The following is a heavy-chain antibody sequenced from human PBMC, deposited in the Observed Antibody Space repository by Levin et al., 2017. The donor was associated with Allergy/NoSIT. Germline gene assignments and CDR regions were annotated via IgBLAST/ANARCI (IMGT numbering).Heavy chain of an antibody. D-gene: IGHD3-3*01. CDR1: GYTFTSYA. Sequence: AASVKVSCKASGYTFTSYAMNWVRQAPGQGLEWMGWINTNTGNPTYAQGFTGRFVFSLDTSVSTAYLQISSLKAEDTAVYYCARGYYDFWSVPVRYYYYYGMDVWGQGTTVTVSS. J-gene: IGHJ6*02. CDR3: ARGYYDFWSVPVRYYYYYGMDV. V-gene: IGHV7-4-1*02. CDR2: INTNTGNP.